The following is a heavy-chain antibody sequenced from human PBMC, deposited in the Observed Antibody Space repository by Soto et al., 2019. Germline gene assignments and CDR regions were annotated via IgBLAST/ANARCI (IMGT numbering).Heavy chain of an antibody. V-gene: IGHV1-69*13. CDR1: GGTFSSYA. CDR2: IIPIFGTA. J-gene: IGHJ6*02. D-gene: IGHD6-13*01. Sequence: ASVKVSCKASGGTFSSYAISWVRQAPGQGLEWMGGIIPIFGTANYAQKFQGRVTITADESTSTAYMELNSLRSEDTAVYYCARGSSGYSSSWYYEPTSYYYYYGMDVWGQGTTVTVSS. CDR3: ARGSSGYSSSWYYEPTSYYYYYGMDV.